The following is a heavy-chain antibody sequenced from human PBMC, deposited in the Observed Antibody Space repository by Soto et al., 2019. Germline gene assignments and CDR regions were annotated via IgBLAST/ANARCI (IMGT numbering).Heavy chain of an antibody. J-gene: IGHJ4*02. CDR1: GFTFSSYA. Sequence: PGGSLRLSCAASGFTFSSYAMHWVRQAPGKGLEYVSAITSNGGSTYYANSVKGRFTISRDNSKNTLYLQINSLRAEDTAVYYCARPDYGSGSYPDYWGQGTLVTVSS. D-gene: IGHD3-10*01. V-gene: IGHV3-64*01. CDR2: ITSNGGST. CDR3: ARPDYGSGSYPDY.